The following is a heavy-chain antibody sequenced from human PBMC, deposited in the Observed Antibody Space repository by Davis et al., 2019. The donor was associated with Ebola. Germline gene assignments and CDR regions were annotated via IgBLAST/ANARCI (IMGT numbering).Heavy chain of an antibody. CDR2: ISSTGSVI. CDR3: ARGGSTFDY. V-gene: IGHV3-48*02. J-gene: IGHJ4*02. Sequence: GESLKISCEVSGFTFSSYSMNWVRQAPGKGLEWLSYISSTGSVIFQADSVRGRFTISRDNAKNSLYLQMDSLRDDNSAVYYCARGGSTFDYWGQGALVTVSS. D-gene: IGHD1-1*01. CDR1: GFTFSSYS.